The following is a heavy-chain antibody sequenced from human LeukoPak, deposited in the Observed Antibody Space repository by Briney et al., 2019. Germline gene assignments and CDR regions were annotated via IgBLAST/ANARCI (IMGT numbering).Heavy chain of an antibody. V-gene: IGHV4-59*01. Sequence: SETLSLTCTVSGGSISSYYLSWIRQPPGKGLEWIGYIYYSGSTNYNPSLKSRVTISVDTSKNQFSLKLSSVTAADTAVYYCARGRGSGIHDYWGQGTLVTVSS. CDR2: IYYSGST. CDR3: ARGRGSGIHDY. D-gene: IGHD3-10*01. CDR1: GGSISSYY. J-gene: IGHJ4*02.